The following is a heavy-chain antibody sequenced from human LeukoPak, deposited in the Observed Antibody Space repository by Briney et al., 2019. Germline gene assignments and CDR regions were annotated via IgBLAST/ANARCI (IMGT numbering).Heavy chain of an antibody. CDR1: GFTFSSYW. V-gene: IGHV3-7*01. D-gene: IGHD2-15*01. CDR2: VKQDGSEK. CDR3: ARVGGGSPCYYYGMDV. J-gene: IGHJ6*02. Sequence: PGGSLRLSCAASGFTFSSYWMSWVRQAPGKGLEWVANVKQDGSEKYYVDSVKGRFTISRDNAKNSLYLQMNSLRAEDTAVYYCARVGGGSPCYYYGMDVWGQGTTVTVSS.